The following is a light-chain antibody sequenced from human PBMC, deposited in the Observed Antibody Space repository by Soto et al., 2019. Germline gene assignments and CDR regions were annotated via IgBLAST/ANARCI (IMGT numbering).Light chain of an antibody. V-gene: IGKV1-6*01. Sequence: AIQMTHSPSSLSASVGDRVTITCRASQGIRNELGWFQQKPGKAPNLLIYAASSLQSGVPSRFSGSGSGTDFTLTISSLQPEDFATYYCLQDYNYPRTFGQGTKLEIK. CDR1: QGIRNE. CDR3: LQDYNYPRT. J-gene: IGKJ2*01. CDR2: AAS.